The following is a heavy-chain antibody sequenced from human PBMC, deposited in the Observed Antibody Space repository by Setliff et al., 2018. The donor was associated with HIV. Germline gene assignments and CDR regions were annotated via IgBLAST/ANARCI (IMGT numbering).Heavy chain of an antibody. CDR3: ARGARQSHLSMVRGVVTVDHRYYYIDV. V-gene: IGHV4-59*08. CDR2: IHYSGTT. Sequence: SETLSLTCTVSGGAITSYYWSWVRQPPGTGLEWIGYIHYSGTTNYNPSLKSRVNISVDTSKNQFSLRLSSVTAADTAVYYCARGARQSHLSMVRGVVTVDHRYYYIDVWGQGTTVTVSS. D-gene: IGHD3-10*01. J-gene: IGHJ6*03. CDR1: GGAITSYY.